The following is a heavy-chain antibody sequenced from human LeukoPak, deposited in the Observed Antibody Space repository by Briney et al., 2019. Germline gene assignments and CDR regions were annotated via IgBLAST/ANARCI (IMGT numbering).Heavy chain of an antibody. CDR2: IWYDGSNK. Sequence: GRSLRLSCAASGFTFSSYGMHWVRQAPGKGLEWVAVIWYDGSNKYYADSVKGRFTISRDNSKNTLYLQMNSLRAEDTAVYYCAKAGVYGGNTHFDYWGQGTLVTVSS. V-gene: IGHV3-33*06. CDR3: AKAGVYGGNTHFDY. CDR1: GFTFSSYG. D-gene: IGHD4-23*01. J-gene: IGHJ4*02.